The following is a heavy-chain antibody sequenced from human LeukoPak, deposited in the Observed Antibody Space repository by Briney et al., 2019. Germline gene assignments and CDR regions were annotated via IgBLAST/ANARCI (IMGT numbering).Heavy chain of an antibody. CDR2: ISSSSSYI. V-gene: IGHV3-21*01. CDR1: GFTFSSYS. CDR3: ASGVRSSGWFDP. J-gene: IGHJ5*02. Sequence: PGGSLRLSCAASGFTFSSYSMNWVRQAPGKGLEWVSSISSSSSYIYYADSVKGRFTISRDNAKNSLYLQMNRLRAEDTAVYYCASGVRSSGWFDPWGQGTLVTVSS. D-gene: IGHD3-10*01.